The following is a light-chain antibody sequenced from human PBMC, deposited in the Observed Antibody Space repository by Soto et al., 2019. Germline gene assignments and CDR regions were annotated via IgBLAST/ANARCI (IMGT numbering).Light chain of an antibody. Sequence: EIVLTQSPATLSLSPGERATLSCRASQSVGNNLAWYQQKPGQAPGLLIYEASTRATGIPDRISGSGSERDFTLTISRLEPEDAAVYYCQQYLNSPRTFGQGTKVDIK. CDR3: QQYLNSPRT. CDR2: EAS. V-gene: IGKV3-11*02. J-gene: IGKJ1*01. CDR1: QSVGNN.